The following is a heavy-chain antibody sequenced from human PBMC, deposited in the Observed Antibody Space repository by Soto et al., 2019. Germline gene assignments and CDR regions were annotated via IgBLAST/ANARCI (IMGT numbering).Heavy chain of an antibody. CDR2: ISGSGGST. CDR3: AKEIESGSDSEHDY. CDR1: GFTFSSYA. Sequence: GGSLRLSCAASGFTFSSYAMSWVRQATGKGLEWVSAISGSGGSTYYADSVKGRFTISRDNSKNTLYLQMNSLRAEDTAVYYRAKEIESGSDSEHDYWGQGTLVTVSS. D-gene: IGHD5-12*01. V-gene: IGHV3-23*01. J-gene: IGHJ4*02.